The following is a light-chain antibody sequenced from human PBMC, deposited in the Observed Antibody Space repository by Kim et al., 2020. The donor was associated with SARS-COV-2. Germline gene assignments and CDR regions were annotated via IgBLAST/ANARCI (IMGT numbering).Light chain of an antibody. CDR1: SGHSSYA. V-gene: IGLV4-69*01. Sequence: QPVLTQSPSASASLGASVKLTCTLSSGHSSYAIAWHQQQPEKGPRYLMKLNSDDSHSKGDGIPDRFSGSSSGAERYLTISSLQSEDEADYYCQTWGTGIQVFGGGTQLTVL. CDR3: QTWGTGIQV. CDR2: LNSDDSH. J-gene: IGLJ3*02.